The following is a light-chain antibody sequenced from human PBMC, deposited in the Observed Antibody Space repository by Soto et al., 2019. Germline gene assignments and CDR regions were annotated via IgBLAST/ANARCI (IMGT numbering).Light chain of an antibody. CDR1: QDISSY. V-gene: IGKV1-9*01. CDR3: LQLNSYPYT. Sequence: DIQLTQSPSFLSASVGDRVTITCRASQDISSYLAWYQQKPGKAPKLLISAASTLQSGVPSRFSGFGSGTEFALTISSLQPEDFATYYCLQLNSYPYTFGQGTKLEIK. J-gene: IGKJ2*01. CDR2: AAS.